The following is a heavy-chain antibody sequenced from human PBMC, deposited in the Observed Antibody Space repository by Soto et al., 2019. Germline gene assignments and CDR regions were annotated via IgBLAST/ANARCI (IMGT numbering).Heavy chain of an antibody. D-gene: IGHD5-12*01. Sequence: QVQLVESGGGVVQPGRSLRLSCAASGFTFSSYGMHWVRQAPGKGLEWVAAISYDGRNKYYADSVKGRFTISRDNSKNTLYLQMNSLRAEDTAVYYCAKEVPVDGTYWGQGTLVTVSS. CDR2: ISYDGRNK. V-gene: IGHV3-30*18. J-gene: IGHJ4*02. CDR1: GFTFSSYG. CDR3: AKEVPVDGTY.